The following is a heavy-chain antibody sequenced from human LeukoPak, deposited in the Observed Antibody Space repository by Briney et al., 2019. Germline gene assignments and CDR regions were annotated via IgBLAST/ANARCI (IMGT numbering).Heavy chain of an antibody. CDR3: ARHVVALGFDY. CDR2: ISISDNTI. Sequence: GGSLRLSCAASGFTFSSSEMNWVRQAPGKGLEWVSYISISDNTIYYADSVKGRFTISRDDAKNSLYLQMNSLRAEDTAVYYCARHVVALGFDYWGQGTLVTVSS. V-gene: IGHV3-48*03. D-gene: IGHD2-21*01. CDR1: GFTFSSSE. J-gene: IGHJ4*02.